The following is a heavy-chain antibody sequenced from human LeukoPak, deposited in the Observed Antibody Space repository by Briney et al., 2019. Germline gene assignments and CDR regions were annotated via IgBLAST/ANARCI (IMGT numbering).Heavy chain of an antibody. D-gene: IGHD3-10*01. V-gene: IGHV3-33*01. CDR2: IWYDGSNK. Sequence: PGRSLRLSCAASGFTLSSYGMHWVRQAPGKGLEGVAVIWYDGSNKYYADSVKGRFTISRDNSKNTLYLQMNSLRAEDTAVYYRARGVSGTRYYYMDVWGKGTTVTVSS. CDR1: GFTLSSYG. CDR3: ARGVSGTRYYYMDV. J-gene: IGHJ6*03.